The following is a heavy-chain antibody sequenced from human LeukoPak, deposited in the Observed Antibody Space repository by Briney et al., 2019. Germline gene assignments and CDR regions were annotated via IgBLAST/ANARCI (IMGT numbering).Heavy chain of an antibody. J-gene: IGHJ4*02. Sequence: GASVKVSCKASGYTFSIYGISWVRQAPGRSLEWMGWISGYDGDTNYAQNFQGRVAMTADTARSTAYMRGLLSDDTAVYYCVRDQRHYFQSAYFDNWGQGTLVTVSS. V-gene: IGHV1-18*01. CDR1: GYTFSIYG. CDR2: ISGYDGDT. CDR3: VRDQRHYFQSAYFDN. D-gene: IGHD2/OR15-2a*01.